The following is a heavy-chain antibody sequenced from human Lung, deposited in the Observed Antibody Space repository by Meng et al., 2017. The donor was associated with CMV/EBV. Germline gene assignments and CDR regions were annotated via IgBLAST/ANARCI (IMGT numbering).Heavy chain of an antibody. CDR1: GGSFSGFY. V-gene: IGHV4-34*01. CDR2: ISHSGST. Sequence: SETLSLXCAVYGGSFSGFYWSWIRQPPGKGLEWIGAISHSGSTNYKPSLKSRVTISVDTSKNQFSLKLNSLTAADTAVYYCARGMGSPPRSKLLGSRRTRDFYYGVDVWXQGTTVTVSS. D-gene: IGHD2-15*01. J-gene: IGHJ6*02. CDR3: ARGMGSPPRSKLLGSRRTRDFYYGVDV.